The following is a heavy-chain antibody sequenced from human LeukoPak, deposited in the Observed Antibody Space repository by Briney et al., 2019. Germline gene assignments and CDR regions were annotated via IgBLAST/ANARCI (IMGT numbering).Heavy chain of an antibody. J-gene: IGHJ4*02. CDR1: GFTFSRYS. CDR2: ISSTSYYI. Sequence: GGSLRLSCAASGFTFSRYSLNWVRQAPGKGLEGVSSISSTSYYIYYVDSVKGRFTISRDNAKNSLYLQMNSLRADDTAVYYCVTYYDTLTRNYVDYWGQGTLVTVSS. CDR3: VTYYDTLTRNYVDY. D-gene: IGHD3-9*01. V-gene: IGHV3-21*01.